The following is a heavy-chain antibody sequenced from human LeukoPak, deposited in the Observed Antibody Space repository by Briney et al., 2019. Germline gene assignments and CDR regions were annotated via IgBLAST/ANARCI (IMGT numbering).Heavy chain of an antibody. D-gene: IGHD5-12*01. V-gene: IGHV3-33*01. J-gene: IGHJ4*02. CDR2: IWYDGSNK. Sequence: GGSLRLSCAASGFTFSSYGMHWVRQAPGKGLEWVAVIWYDGSNKHYADSVKGRFTISRDNSKNTLYLQMNSLRAEDTAVYYCARDHGATLAREYYFDYWGQGTLVTVSS. CDR1: GFTFSSYG. CDR3: ARDHGATLAREYYFDY.